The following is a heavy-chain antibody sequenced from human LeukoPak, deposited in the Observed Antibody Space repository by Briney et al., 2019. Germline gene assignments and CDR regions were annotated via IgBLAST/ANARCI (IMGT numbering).Heavy chain of an antibody. D-gene: IGHD6-19*01. CDR3: ARDRSVSSGWSQDGMDV. V-gene: IGHV3-30-3*01. Sequence: GGSLRLSCAASGFTFSSYAMHWVRQAPGKGLEWEAVISYDGSNKYYADSVKGRFTISRDNSKNTLYLQMNSLRAEDTAVYYCARDRSVSSGWSQDGMDVWGQGTTVTVSS. CDR2: ISYDGSNK. J-gene: IGHJ6*02. CDR1: GFTFSSYA.